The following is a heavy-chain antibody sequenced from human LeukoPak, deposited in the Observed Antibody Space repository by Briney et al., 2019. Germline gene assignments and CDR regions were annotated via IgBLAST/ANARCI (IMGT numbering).Heavy chain of an antibody. V-gene: IGHV3-23*01. CDR2: ISGSGGST. Sequence: GGSLRLSCAASGFTFDDYAMHWVRQAPGKGLEWVSAISGSGGSTYYADSVKGRFTISRDNSKNTLYLQMNSLRAEDTAVYYCAKATVVGATTECVDYWGQGTLVTVSS. CDR1: GFTFDDYA. D-gene: IGHD1-26*01. J-gene: IGHJ4*02. CDR3: AKATVVGATTECVDY.